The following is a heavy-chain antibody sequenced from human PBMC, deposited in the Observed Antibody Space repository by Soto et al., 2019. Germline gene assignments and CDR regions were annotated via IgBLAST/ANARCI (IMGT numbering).Heavy chain of an antibody. CDR3: ARVGDSSRWYVSWTRYYYGMDV. J-gene: IGHJ6*02. V-gene: IGHV1-8*01. CDR2: MNPNSGNT. CDR1: GYTFTSYD. Sequence: ASVKVSCKASGYTFTSYDINWVRQATGQGLEWMGWMNPNSGNTGYAQKFQGRVTMTRNTSISTAYMELSSLRSEDTAVYYCARVGDSSRWYVSWTRYYYGMDVWGQGTTVTVSS. D-gene: IGHD6-13*01.